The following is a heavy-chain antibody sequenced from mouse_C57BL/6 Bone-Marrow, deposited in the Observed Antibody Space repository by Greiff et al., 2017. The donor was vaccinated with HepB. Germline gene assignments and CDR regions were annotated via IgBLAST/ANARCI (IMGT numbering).Heavy chain of an antibody. D-gene: IGHD2-4*01. V-gene: IGHV1-55*01. CDR1: GYTFTSYW. CDR3: ARGRPIYYDYLFAY. Sequence: QVQLKQPGAELVKPGASVKMSCKASGYTFTSYWITWVKQRPGQGLEWIGDIYPGSGSTNYNEKFKSKATLTVDTSSSTAYMQLSSLTSEDSAVYYCARGRPIYYDYLFAYWGLGTLVTVSA. CDR2: IYPGSGST. J-gene: IGHJ3*01.